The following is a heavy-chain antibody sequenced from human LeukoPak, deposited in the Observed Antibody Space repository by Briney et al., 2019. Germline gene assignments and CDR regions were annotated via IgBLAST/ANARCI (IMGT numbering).Heavy chain of an antibody. D-gene: IGHD6-13*01. V-gene: IGHV1-24*01. CDR2: FDPEDGET. CDR3: ARAQRRLNNVKAIAAAAYYFDY. Sequence: ASVKVSCRVSGYTLTELSMHWVRQAPGKGLEWMGGFDPEDGETIYAQKFQGRVTMTEDTSTDTAYMELSSLRSEDTAVYYCARAQRRLNNVKAIAAAAYYFDYWGQGTLVTVSS. CDR1: GYTLTELS. J-gene: IGHJ4*02.